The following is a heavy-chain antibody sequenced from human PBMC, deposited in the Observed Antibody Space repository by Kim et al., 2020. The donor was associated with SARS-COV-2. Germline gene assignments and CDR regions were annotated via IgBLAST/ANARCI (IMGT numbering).Heavy chain of an antibody. CDR1: GFTFSSYW. CDR3: GRAGTLRSSRRVYYFVY. Sequence: GGSLRLSCAASGFTFSSYWMHWVRQAPGKGLVWVSRINSDGSSTSYADSVKGRFTISRDNAKNTLYLQMNSLRAEDTAVYYCGRAGTLRSSRRVYYFVYWGPGALVTVSS. D-gene: IGHD6-13*01. J-gene: IGHJ4*02. CDR2: INSDGSST. V-gene: IGHV3-74*01.